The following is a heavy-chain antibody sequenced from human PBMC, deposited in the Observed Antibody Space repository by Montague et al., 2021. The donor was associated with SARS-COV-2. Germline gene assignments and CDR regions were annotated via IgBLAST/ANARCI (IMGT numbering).Heavy chain of an antibody. CDR1: GFTFRRYA. V-gene: IGHV3-23*01. J-gene: IGHJ4*02. Sequence: SLRLSCAASGFTFRRYAMAWVRQAPGKGLEWVSTIADNGDPYYSDSMKGRFIISRDDSKHTVFLQMNGLRDEDTAMYYCAKASWSGVGCDYFDCWGRGTLVTVSS. CDR2: IADNGDP. CDR3: AKASWSGVGCDYFDC. D-gene: IGHD2-15*01.